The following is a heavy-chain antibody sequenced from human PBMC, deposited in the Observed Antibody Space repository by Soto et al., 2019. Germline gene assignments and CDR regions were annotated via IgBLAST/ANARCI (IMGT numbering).Heavy chain of an antibody. CDR1: GFSFISYA. CDR3: VRWSYLDY. V-gene: IGHV3-23*01. CDR2: ISGSDGKA. Sequence: GGSLRLSCAASGFSFISYAMSWVRQAPGKGLEWVSTISGSDGKAFYADSVKGRFSISRDTSKNMLYLQMNNLRGDDTAVYYCVRWSYLDYWGQGTRVTVSS. D-gene: IGHD3-3*01. J-gene: IGHJ4*02.